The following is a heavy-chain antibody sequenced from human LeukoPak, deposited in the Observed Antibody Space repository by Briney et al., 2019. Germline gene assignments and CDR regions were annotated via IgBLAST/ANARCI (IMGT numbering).Heavy chain of an antibody. CDR3: ARGLYVVAAAAGGY. Sequence: ASVKVSCKASGYTFTSYDTNWVRQATGQGLEWMGWMNPNSSNTGYAQKFQGRVTMTRNTSISTAYMELSSLRSEDTAVYYCARGLYVVAAAAGGYWGQGTLVTVSS. D-gene: IGHD6-13*01. V-gene: IGHV1-8*01. J-gene: IGHJ4*02. CDR2: MNPNSSNT. CDR1: GYTFTSYD.